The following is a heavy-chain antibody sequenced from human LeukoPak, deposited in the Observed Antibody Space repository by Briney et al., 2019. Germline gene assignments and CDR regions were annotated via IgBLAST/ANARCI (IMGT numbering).Heavy chain of an antibody. V-gene: IGHV4-59*01. CDR2: IYYSGST. D-gene: IGHD3-3*01. Sequence: PSETLSLTCTVSGGSISSYYWSWIRQPPGKGLEWIGYIYYSGSTNYNPSLKSRVTISVDTSKNQFSLKLSSVTAADTAVYYCARGGRTTIFGAGLDYWGQGTLVTVSS. CDR3: ARGGRTTIFGAGLDY. J-gene: IGHJ4*02. CDR1: GGSISSYY.